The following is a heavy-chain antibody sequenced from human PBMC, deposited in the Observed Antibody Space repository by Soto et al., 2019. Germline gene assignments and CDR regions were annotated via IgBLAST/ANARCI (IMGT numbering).Heavy chain of an antibody. D-gene: IGHD3-22*01. Sequence: SETLSLTCTVSGGSISSSSYYWGWIRHPPGKGLEWIGSIYYIGSTYYNPSLKSRVTISVDTSKNQFSLKLISVTAADTAVYYCARQNRTMIVVVITTFDYWGQGTMVTV. CDR3: ARQNRTMIVVVITTFDY. CDR1: GGSISSSSYY. CDR2: IYYIGST. J-gene: IGHJ4*02. V-gene: IGHV4-39*01.